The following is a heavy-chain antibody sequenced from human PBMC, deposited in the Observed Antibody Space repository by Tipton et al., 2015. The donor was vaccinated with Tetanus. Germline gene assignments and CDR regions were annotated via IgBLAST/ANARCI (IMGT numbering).Heavy chain of an antibody. D-gene: IGHD6-19*01. J-gene: IGHJ4*02. CDR1: GFTVTSTY. Sequence: VQLVQSGGGLIQPGGSLRLSCAASGFTVTSTYMAWVRQTPGKGLEWVSSIYSGSTTYYRDSVRGRFTISRDSSNNSFHLQLNNLRDVDTAIYFCARAPFDFSDYFDLWGQGTPVTVSS. CDR3: ARAPFDFSDYFDL. CDR2: IYSGSTT. V-gene: IGHV3-53*01.